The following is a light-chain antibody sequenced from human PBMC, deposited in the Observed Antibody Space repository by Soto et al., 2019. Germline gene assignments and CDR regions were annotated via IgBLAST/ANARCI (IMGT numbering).Light chain of an antibody. CDR3: CSYAGSSTYV. CDR1: ISDVGDYDY. J-gene: IGLJ1*01. CDR2: DVY. V-gene: IGLV2-11*01. Sequence: QSVLTQPRSVSGSPGQSVTISYTGTISDVGDYDYVSWYQQHPGKAPKLIIYDVYKRSSGVPDRFSGSKSGNTASLTISGLQAEDEADYYCCSYAGSSTYVFGTGTKVTVL.